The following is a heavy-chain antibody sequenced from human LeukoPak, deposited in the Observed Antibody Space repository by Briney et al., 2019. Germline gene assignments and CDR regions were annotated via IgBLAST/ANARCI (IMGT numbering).Heavy chain of an antibody. J-gene: IGHJ4*02. CDR3: AKGYSAWFFDY. CDR1: GFTFSSYA. CDR2: ILGSGGST. D-gene: IGHD6-19*01. Sequence: GGSLRLSCAASGFTFSSYAMSWVRQAPGKGLEWVSSILGSGGSTNYADSVKGRFTISRDNSKNTLFLEMNSLRAEDTAVYYCAKGYSAWFFDYWGQGTLVTVSS. V-gene: IGHV3-23*01.